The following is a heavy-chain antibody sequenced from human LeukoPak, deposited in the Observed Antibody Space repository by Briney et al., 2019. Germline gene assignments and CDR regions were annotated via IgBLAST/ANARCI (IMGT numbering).Heavy chain of an antibody. Sequence: GGSLRLSCAASGFTFSSYGMHCVRQAPGKALEWVAVIWYEGSNKYYADSVKRRFPISRHNYKNTLYLEMNSLRDEETGVYYCARAEGYYDSSGNDAFDMWGQGTMVTVSS. J-gene: IGHJ3*02. CDR2: IWYEGSNK. CDR1: GFTFSSYG. V-gene: IGHV3-33*04. CDR3: ARAEGYYDSSGNDAFDM. D-gene: IGHD3-22*01.